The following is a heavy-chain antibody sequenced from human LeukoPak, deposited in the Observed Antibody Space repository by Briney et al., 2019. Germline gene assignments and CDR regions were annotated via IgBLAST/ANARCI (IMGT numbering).Heavy chain of an antibody. D-gene: IGHD5-12*01. CDR2: IYYSGST. Sequence: SETLSLTCTVSGGSVTIGSFSWSWIRQPPGKGLEWIGYIYYSGSTNYNPSLKSRLTMSLDTSKNQFSLSLSSVTAADTALYYCARGGSKFVPWGQGTLVTVSS. J-gene: IGHJ5*02. CDR1: GGSVTIGSFS. V-gene: IGHV4-61*01. CDR3: ARGGSKFVP.